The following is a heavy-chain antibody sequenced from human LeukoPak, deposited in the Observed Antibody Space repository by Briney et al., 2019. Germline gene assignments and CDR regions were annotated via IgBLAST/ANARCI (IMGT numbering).Heavy chain of an antibody. CDR2: ISGSGGST. Sequence: GSLRLSCAVSGFTFSGYTMSWVRQAPGKGLQWVPAISGSGGSTFYADSVKGRFTISRDNSKNTLYLQMNSLRAEDTAVYYCAKDAAFYFDYWGQGILVTVSS. CDR1: GFTFSGYT. CDR3: AKDAAFYFDY. V-gene: IGHV3-23*01. J-gene: IGHJ4*02. D-gene: IGHD6-25*01.